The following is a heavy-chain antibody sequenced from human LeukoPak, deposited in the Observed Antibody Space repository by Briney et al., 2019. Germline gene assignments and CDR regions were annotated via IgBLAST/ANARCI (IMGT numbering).Heavy chain of an antibody. V-gene: IGHV3-30*18. CDR3: AKRYYDFPLDY. Sequence: GGSLRLSCAASGFTFSSYGMHWVRQAPGKGLEWVAVISYDGGHKYYADSVKGRFTISRDNSKNTLYLQMNSLRAEDTAVYYCAKRYYDFPLDYWGQGTLVTVSS. D-gene: IGHD3-3*01. CDR1: GFTFSSYG. J-gene: IGHJ4*02. CDR2: ISYDGGHK.